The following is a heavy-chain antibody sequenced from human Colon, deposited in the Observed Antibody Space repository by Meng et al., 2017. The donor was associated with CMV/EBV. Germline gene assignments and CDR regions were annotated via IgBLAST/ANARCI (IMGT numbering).Heavy chain of an antibody. D-gene: IGHD3-16*01. CDR1: GYTFTSHG. CDR2: IRGHNGDT. CDR3: ARDDPGDPLDF. J-gene: IGHJ4*02. V-gene: IGHV1-18*01. Sequence: QVQLVQSGAEVTKPGASVEVSCKASGYTFTSHGISWVRQAPGQGLEWMGYIRGHNGDTSYAQKDQGRLTLTTDAARNTAYMELTSLTYDDTAVYYCARDDPGDPLDFWGQGTLVTVSS.